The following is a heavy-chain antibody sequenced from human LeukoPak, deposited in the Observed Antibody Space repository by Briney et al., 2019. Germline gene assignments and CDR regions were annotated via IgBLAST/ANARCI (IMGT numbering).Heavy chain of an antibody. V-gene: IGHV1-46*01. CDR3: ARALAPFGSGSYAFDC. CDR1: GYTFTSYY. Sequence: GASVKVSCKASGYTFTSYYMHWVRQTPGLGLEWMGIINPSGGSRSTSYAQKFQGRVTMTRDTSTSTVYMELSSLRSEDTAVYYCARALAPFGSGSYAFDCWGQGTLVTVSS. J-gene: IGHJ4*02. D-gene: IGHD3-10*01. CDR2: INPSGGSRST.